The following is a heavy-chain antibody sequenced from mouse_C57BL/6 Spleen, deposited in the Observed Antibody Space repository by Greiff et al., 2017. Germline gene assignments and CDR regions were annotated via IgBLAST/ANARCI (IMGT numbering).Heavy chain of an antibody. D-gene: IGHD2-3*01. J-gene: IGHJ2*01. CDR1: GFTFSSYG. V-gene: IGHV5-6*02. Sequence: DVMLVESGGDLVKPGGSLKLSCAASGFTFSSYGMSWVRQTPDKRLEWVATISSGGSYTYYPDSVKGRFTISRDNAKNTLYLQMSSLKSEDTAMYYCESLDGYLDCWGQGTTLTVSS. CDR2: ISSGGSYT. CDR3: ESLDGYLDC.